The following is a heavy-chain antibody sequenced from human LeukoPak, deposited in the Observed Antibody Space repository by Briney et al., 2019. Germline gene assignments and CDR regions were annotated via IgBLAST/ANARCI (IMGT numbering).Heavy chain of an antibody. V-gene: IGHV3-23*01. CDR3: AKANWISNADAVS. D-gene: IGHD1-1*01. CDR1: GFTFSNA. Sequence: GGSLTLSCAASGFTFSNAMSRVREAPARGLEWVSSLRGNGDTFYADSVKGRFTLSRDDSMNTVYLQLNNLRVEDTAVYYCAKANWISNADAVSWGQGTVVTVSS. CDR2: LRGNGDT. J-gene: IGHJ4*02.